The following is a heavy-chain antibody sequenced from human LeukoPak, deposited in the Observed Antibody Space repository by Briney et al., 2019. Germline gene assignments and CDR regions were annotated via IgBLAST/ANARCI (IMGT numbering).Heavy chain of an antibody. CDR3: ARGHSSSWPQDNWFDP. Sequence: SETLSLTCRVSGVSISSGSNYWGWIRQPPGKTLEWIGSIYHSGSTYYNPSLKSRVTISVDTSKNQFSLKLSSVTAADTAVYYCARGHSSSWPQDNWFDPWGQGTLVTVSS. CDR1: GVSISSGSNY. V-gene: IGHV4-39*07. CDR2: IYHSGST. D-gene: IGHD6-13*01. J-gene: IGHJ5*02.